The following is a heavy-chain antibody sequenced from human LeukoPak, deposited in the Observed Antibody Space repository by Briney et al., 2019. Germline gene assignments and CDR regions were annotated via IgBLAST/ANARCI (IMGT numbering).Heavy chain of an antibody. J-gene: IGHJ5*02. CDR1: GYTFTSYG. D-gene: IGHD6-19*01. Sequence: ASVKVSCKASGYTFTSYGISWVRQAPGQGLEWMGWISAYNGNTNYAQKLQGRVTMTTDTYTSTAYMELRSLRSDDTAVYYCVRDRRSGWYERWFDPWGQGTLVTVSS. CDR2: ISAYNGNT. V-gene: IGHV1-18*01. CDR3: VRDRRSGWYERWFDP.